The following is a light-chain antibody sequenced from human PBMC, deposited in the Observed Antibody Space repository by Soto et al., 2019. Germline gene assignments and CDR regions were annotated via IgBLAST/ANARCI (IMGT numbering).Light chain of an antibody. CDR3: QKHNAAPWT. Sequence: DIQMTQSPSSLSAAVGDRVTISCRASQGISIYLAWYQQRPGKIPRLLIYDASTLQSGVPSRFSANGSGTDFTLTIASLQPEDAATYYCQKHNAAPWTFGPGTTVEIK. CDR1: QGISIY. J-gene: IGKJ1*01. V-gene: IGKV1-27*01. CDR2: DAS.